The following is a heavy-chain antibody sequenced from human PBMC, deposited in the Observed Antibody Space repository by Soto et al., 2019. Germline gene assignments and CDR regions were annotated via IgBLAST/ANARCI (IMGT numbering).Heavy chain of an antibody. J-gene: IGHJ5*02. Sequence: VKVSCKASGYTFTGYYMHWVRQAPGQGLQWMGWINPDTGAINYAQEFQGWVTMTRDTSTNTAYMELSRLRVDDTAIYYCARSYSTSWYIWFDPWGQGTLVTVSS. D-gene: IGHD6-13*01. CDR2: INPDTGAI. V-gene: IGHV1-2*04. CDR3: ARSYSTSWYIWFDP. CDR1: GYTFTGYY.